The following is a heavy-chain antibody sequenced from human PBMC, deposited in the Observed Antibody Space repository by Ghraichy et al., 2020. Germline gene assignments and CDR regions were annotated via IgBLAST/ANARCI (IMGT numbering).Heavy chain of an antibody. J-gene: IGHJ4*02. Sequence: GGSLRLSCAMSGFNFGDFAVGWVRQAPGKGLEWVSSIARSGSADYTDSVKGRFTISRDNSKNILYLHISSLRAEDTATYYWERYSGWSPSSYFFRDWGQGTLVTVAS. V-gene: IGHV3-23*01. CDR2: IARSGSA. CDR3: ERYSGWSPSSYFFRD. CDR1: GFNFGDFA. D-gene: IGHD3-9*01.